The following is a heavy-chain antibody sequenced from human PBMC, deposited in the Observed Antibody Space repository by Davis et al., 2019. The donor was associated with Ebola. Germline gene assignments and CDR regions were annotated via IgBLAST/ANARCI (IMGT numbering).Heavy chain of an antibody. J-gene: IGHJ6*04. CDR1: GASISSYY. CDR3: ARLLWFGRGSYYYYGMDV. Sequence: SETLSLTCSVSGASISSYYWSWIRQPPGKGLEWIGYIYYSGSTNYNPSLKSRVTISVDTSKNQFSLKLSSVTAADTAVYYCARLLWFGRGSYYYYGMDVWGKGTTVTVSS. D-gene: IGHD3-10*01. CDR2: IYYSGST. V-gene: IGHV4-59*01.